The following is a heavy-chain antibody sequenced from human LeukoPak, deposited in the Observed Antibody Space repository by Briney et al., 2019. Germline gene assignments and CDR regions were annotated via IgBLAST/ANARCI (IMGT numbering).Heavy chain of an antibody. D-gene: IGHD6-19*01. J-gene: IGHJ4*02. Sequence: GGALRLSCAASGFTFSSYGMPWVRQAPGKGLAWVAVIWYDGSNKYYVGSVKGRFTISRDNSKNTLYLQMNSLRAEDADVYYCARDKVRLSPRQWLVLGCWGQGALVSVSS. CDR1: GFTFSSYG. V-gene: IGHV3-33*01. CDR3: ARDKVRLSPRQWLVLGC. CDR2: IWYDGSNK.